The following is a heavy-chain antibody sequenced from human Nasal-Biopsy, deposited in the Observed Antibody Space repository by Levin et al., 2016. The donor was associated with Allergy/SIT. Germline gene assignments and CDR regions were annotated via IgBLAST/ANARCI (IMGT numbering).Heavy chain of an antibody. CDR1: GGSITDNY. CDR2: VYYSGTV. Sequence: SETLSLTCTVSGGSITDNYWSWVRQSPGKGLEWIGYVYYSGTVKSNPSLKGRVTISADTSKNQFSLRLNSVTAADTAVYFCAREKLRGVMFFDLWGQGTRVTVSS. J-gene: IGHJ4*02. V-gene: IGHV4-59*01. D-gene: IGHD3-10*01. CDR3: AREKLRGVMFFDL.